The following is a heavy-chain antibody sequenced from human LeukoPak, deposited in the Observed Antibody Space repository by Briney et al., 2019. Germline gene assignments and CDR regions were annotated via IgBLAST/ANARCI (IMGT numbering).Heavy chain of an antibody. D-gene: IGHD6-19*01. CDR1: GFTFSSYA. V-gene: IGHV3-30-3*01. J-gene: IGHJ4*02. CDR2: ISYDGSNK. Sequence: GGSLRLSCAASGFTFSSYAMRWVRQAPGKGLEWVAVISYDGSNKYYADSVKGRFTISRDNSKNTLYLQMNSLRAEDTAVYYCARASGWDPRDYWGQGTLVTVSS. CDR3: ARASGWDPRDY.